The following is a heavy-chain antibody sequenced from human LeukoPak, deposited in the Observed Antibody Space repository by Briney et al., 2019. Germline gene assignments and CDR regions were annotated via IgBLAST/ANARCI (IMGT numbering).Heavy chain of an antibody. CDR2: ISSSGSTI. CDR1: GFTFSDYY. V-gene: IGHV3-11*01. Sequence: GGSLRLSCAASGFTFSDYYMSWIRQAPGKGLEWVSYISSSGSTIYYADSVKGRFTISRDNAKNSLYLQMNSLRAEDTAVYYCASGYYDSSGYYELYYFDYWGQGTLVTVSS. D-gene: IGHD3-22*01. CDR3: ASGYYDSSGYYELYYFDY. J-gene: IGHJ4*02.